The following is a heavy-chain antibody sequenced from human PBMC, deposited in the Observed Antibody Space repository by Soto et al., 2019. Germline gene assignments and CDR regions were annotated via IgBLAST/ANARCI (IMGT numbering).Heavy chain of an antibody. CDR3: ATHPPYGPLDH. Sequence: SETLSLTCTFSGGSISSSSNHLGWIRQPPGKGLEWIGNIYYSENTYYNPSLKSRVTISVDTSKNQFSLRLTSVAAADTAVYYCATHPPYGPLDHWGQGTLVTVSS. J-gene: IGHJ4*02. CDR1: GGSISSSSNH. V-gene: IGHV4-39*01. D-gene: IGHD4-17*01. CDR2: IYYSENT.